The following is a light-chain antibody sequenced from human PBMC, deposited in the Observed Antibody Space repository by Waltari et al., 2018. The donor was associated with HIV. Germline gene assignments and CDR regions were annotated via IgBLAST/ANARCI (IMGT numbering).Light chain of an antibody. CDR2: GAS. CDR3: QQYYDWPPLT. J-gene: IGKJ4*01. V-gene: IGKV3-20*01. Sequence: EIVLTQSPGTLSLSPGERATLSCRASQSVGSSYLAWYQQKFGQAPRLLIYGASSRATGIPDRFSGSGSGTEFTLTISSLQSEDFAVYYCQQYYDWPPLTFGGGTKVEIK. CDR1: QSVGSSY.